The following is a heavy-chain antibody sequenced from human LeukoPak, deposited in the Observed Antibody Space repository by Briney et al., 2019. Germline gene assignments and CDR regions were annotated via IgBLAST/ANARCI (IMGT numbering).Heavy chain of an antibody. CDR3: ARQYCSSTNCYYFDY. CDR2: IYYSGST. Sequence: SETLSLTCTVSGGSISSYFWSWIWQPPGKGLEWIGYIYYSGSTNYNPSLKSRVTISVDTSKNQFSLTLSSVTAADTAVYYCARQYCSSTNCYYFDYWGQGTLVTVSS. J-gene: IGHJ4*02. D-gene: IGHD2-2*01. V-gene: IGHV4-59*01. CDR1: GGSISSYF.